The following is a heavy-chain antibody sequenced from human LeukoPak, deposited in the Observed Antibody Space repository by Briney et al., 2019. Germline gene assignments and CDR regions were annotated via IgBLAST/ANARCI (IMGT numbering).Heavy chain of an antibody. CDR3: ARGPLEVGQRRNYYYYGMDV. D-gene: IGHD6-25*01. J-gene: IGHJ6*02. Sequence: PSETLSLTCTVSGGSISSYYWSWIRQPPGKGLEWIGYIYYSGSTNYSPSLKSRVTISVDTSKNQFSLKLSSVTAADTAVYYCARGPLEVGQRRNYYYYGMDVWGQGTTVTVSS. V-gene: IGHV4-59*01. CDR1: GGSISSYY. CDR2: IYYSGST.